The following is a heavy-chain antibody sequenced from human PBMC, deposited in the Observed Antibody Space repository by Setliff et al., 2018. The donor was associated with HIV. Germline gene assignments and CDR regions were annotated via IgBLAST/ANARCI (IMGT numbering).Heavy chain of an antibody. CDR2: IIPLFGRA. CDR3: AREAAPAHYYGSGSYRLHAFDV. V-gene: IGHV1-69*13. D-gene: IGHD3-10*01. Sequence: SVKVSCKASGGILSTYATIWVRQAPGQGLEWLGGIIPLFGRASYAQKFQGRVTITADESTNTAYMELSGLRSGDTAVYYCAREAAPAHYYGSGSYRLHAFDVWGQGTMVTVSS. J-gene: IGHJ3*01. CDR1: GGILSTYA.